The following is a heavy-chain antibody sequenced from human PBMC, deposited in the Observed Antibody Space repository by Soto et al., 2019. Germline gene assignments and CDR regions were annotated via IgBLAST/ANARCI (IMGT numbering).Heavy chain of an antibody. CDR1: GFTFSNFA. V-gene: IGHV3-30*03. CDR3: ASSKVAMIEVADY. CDR2: ITHDGSTK. J-gene: IGHJ4*02. D-gene: IGHD3-22*01. Sequence: QVQLVESGGGVVQPGTSLRLSCAASGFTFSNFAMHWVRQAPGKGLEWVALITHDGSTKYYADSVKGRFTISRDISKSTLYVQMNSLLAEDTAVYYCASSKVAMIEVADYWGQGTLVTVSS.